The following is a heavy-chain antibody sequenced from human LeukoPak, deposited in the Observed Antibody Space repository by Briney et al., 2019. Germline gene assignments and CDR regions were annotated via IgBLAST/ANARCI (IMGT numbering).Heavy chain of an antibody. Sequence: GGSLRLSCAVSGFTFSSYTMNWVRQAPGKGLEWVSTISTSSSYKYYADSVKGRFTISRDNAKNSLYLQMNSLRAEDTAIYYCARDLEDYNNYGEMAIWGQGALVTVYS. V-gene: IGHV3-21*01. CDR1: GFTFSSYT. D-gene: IGHD4-11*01. J-gene: IGHJ4*02. CDR2: ISTSSSYK. CDR3: ARDLEDYNNYGEMAI.